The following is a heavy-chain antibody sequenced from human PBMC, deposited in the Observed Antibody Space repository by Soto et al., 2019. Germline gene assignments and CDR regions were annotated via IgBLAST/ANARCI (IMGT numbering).Heavy chain of an antibody. CDR3: ATVFCSGGSCTTYYSYMDV. CDR1: GFTFTNYD. CDR2: IRSRGGST. Sequence: EVQLLESGGGLVQPGGSLTLSCAASGFTFTNYDMRWVRQPPGKGLEWVSVIRSRGGSTNYAGSVKGRFTVSRDNSKNTLYLQINSLRAEDTAVYYCATVFCSGGSCTTYYSYMDVWGKGTMVTVSS. J-gene: IGHJ6*03. V-gene: IGHV3-23*01. D-gene: IGHD2-15*01.